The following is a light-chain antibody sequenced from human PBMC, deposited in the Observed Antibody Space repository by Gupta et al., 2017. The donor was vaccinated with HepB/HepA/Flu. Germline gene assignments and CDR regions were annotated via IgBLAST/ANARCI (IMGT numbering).Light chain of an antibody. J-gene: IGLJ3*02. CDR1: SSDVGGYNY. CDR3: SSYTHSNTVV. Sequence: QSALTQPASVSGSPGQSIIISCTGTSSDVGGYNYVCWYQQKPGKAPKLLIYDVSKRPSGASNRFSGSKSGNTASLTISGLQTEDDADYYCSSYTHSNTVVFGGGTKLTVL. CDR2: DVS. V-gene: IGLV2-14*03.